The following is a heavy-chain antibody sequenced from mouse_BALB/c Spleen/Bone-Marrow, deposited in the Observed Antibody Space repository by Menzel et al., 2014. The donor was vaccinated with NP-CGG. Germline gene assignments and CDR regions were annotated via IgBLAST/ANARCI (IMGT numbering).Heavy chain of an antibody. CDR2: IRNKANGYTT. V-gene: IGHV7-3*02. D-gene: IGHD1-1*02. CDR3: ARDKGGILFDY. CDR1: GFTFTDYY. J-gene: IGHJ2*01. Sequence: EVKLVESGGGLVQPGGSLRLSCATSGFTFTDYYMNWVRQPPGKALEWLGFIRNKANGYTTEYSASVKDRFTISRDNSQSILYLQMNTLRAEDSATYYCARDKGGILFDYWGQGTTLTVSS.